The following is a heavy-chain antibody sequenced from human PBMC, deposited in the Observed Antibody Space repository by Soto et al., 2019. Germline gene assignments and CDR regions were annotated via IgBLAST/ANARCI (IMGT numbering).Heavy chain of an antibody. CDR3: ARDSGAKLSSS. V-gene: IGHV1-69*01. CDR2: IVPIYRTA. Sequence: QVQLVQSGAEMRRPGSSVKVSCKASGGTFSSYRINWVRQAPGQGLEWVGGIVPIYRTADYAQKFQGRVTITADESARPAYMELRGLKSQDTAVYYCARDSGAKLSSSWGQGTLVTVSS. J-gene: IGHJ4*02. CDR1: GGTFSSYR. D-gene: IGHD6-13*01.